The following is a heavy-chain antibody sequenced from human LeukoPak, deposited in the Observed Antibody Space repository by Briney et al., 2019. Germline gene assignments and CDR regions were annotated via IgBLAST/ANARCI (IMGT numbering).Heavy chain of an antibody. Sequence: GGSLRLSCAASGFTFSSYAMSWVRQAPGKGLEWVSAISGSGGSTYYADSVKGRFTISRDNSKNTLYLQMNSLRAEDTAIYYCARLVSGYPNWFDPWGQGTLVTVSS. D-gene: IGHD3-3*01. V-gene: IGHV3-23*01. J-gene: IGHJ5*02. CDR2: ISGSGGST. CDR1: GFTFSSYA. CDR3: ARLVSGYPNWFDP.